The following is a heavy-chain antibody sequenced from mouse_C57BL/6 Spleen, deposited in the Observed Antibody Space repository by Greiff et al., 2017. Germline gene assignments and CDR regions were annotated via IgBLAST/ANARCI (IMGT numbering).Heavy chain of an antibody. CDR3: AIDLDTTVVANYAMDY. V-gene: IGHV1-74*01. CDR2: IHPSDSDT. J-gene: IGHJ4*01. CDR1: GYTFTSYW. D-gene: IGHD1-1*01. Sequence: VQLQQPGAELVKPGASVKVSCKASGYTFTSYWMHWVKQRPGQGLEWIGRIHPSDSDTNYNQKFKGKATLTVDKSSSTAYMQLSSLTSEDSAVYYCAIDLDTTVVANYAMDYWGQGTSVTVSS.